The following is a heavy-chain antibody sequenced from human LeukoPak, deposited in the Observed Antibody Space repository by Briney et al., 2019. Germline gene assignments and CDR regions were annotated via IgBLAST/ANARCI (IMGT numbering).Heavy chain of an antibody. Sequence: SVKVSRKASGGSFTFTSHAISWVRQAPGQGLEWMGGLIPIYGSANYAQKFQGRVTITSDESTRTVYMELSSLRPEDSAVYYCAGFFYDNSGDAFDIWGQGTMVTVSS. J-gene: IGHJ3*02. CDR2: LIPIYGSA. CDR3: AGFFYDNSGDAFDI. CDR1: GGSFTFTSHA. V-gene: IGHV1-69*13. D-gene: IGHD3-22*01.